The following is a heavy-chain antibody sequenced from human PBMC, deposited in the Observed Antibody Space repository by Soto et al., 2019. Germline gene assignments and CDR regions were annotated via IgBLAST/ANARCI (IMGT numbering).Heavy chain of an antibody. CDR2: ISASGDFI. CDR1: GFSFTWTA. V-gene: IGHV3-64D*08. Sequence: EVQLVESGGGLVQPGGSLRLSCSASGFSFTWTAMHWVRQAPGKGLEYVSAISASGDFIYHADSVKGRFTISRVNSKNSLYLQMNSLRPDDTAVYSCVRGGGCYSGSCYLDFWGQGALVTVSS. CDR3: VRGGGCYSGSCYLDF. D-gene: IGHD2-2*01. J-gene: IGHJ4*02.